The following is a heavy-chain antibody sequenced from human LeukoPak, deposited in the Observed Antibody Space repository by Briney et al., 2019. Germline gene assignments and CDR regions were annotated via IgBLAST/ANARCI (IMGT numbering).Heavy chain of an antibody. D-gene: IGHD3-22*01. CDR3: VKDSTHFRVWDSYDTTGLNY. V-gene: IGHV3-30*02. J-gene: IGHJ4*02. CDR1: GFTFSSYG. CDR2: IRYDGSNK. Sequence: GGSLRLSCAASGFTFSSYGMHWVRQAPGKGLEWVAFIRYDGSNKYYADSVKGRFTVSRDNSKNTLYLQMNSLRAEDTAVYYCVKDSTHFRVWDSYDTTGLNYWGQGTLVTVSS.